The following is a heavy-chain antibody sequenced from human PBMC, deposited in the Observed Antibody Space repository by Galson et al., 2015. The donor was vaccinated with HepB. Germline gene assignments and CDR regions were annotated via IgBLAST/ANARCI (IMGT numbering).Heavy chain of an antibody. J-gene: IGHJ4*02. CDR3: AVNIVVVPAARASKPLTGDY. Sequence: LSLTCAVYGGSFRGYYWSWIRQPPGKGLEWIGEINHSGSTNYNPSLKSRVTISVDTSKNQFSLKLSSVTAADTAVYYCAVNIVVVPAARASKPLTGDYWGQGTLVTVSS. V-gene: IGHV4-34*01. CDR2: INHSGST. CDR1: GGSFRGYY. D-gene: IGHD2-2*01.